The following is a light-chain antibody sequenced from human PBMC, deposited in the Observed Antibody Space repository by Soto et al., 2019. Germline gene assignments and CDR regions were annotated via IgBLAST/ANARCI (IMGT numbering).Light chain of an antibody. CDR3: SSYSGSKNLI. Sequence: QSALTQPPSASGSPGQSVTISCTGTSSDVGGYNYVSWYQQHPGKAPKLMIYEVSKRPSGVPDRFSGSKSGNTASLTVSGLQAEDEADYYCSSYSGSKNLIFGEGTKLTV. V-gene: IGLV2-8*01. CDR2: EVS. J-gene: IGLJ2*01. CDR1: SSDVGGYNY.